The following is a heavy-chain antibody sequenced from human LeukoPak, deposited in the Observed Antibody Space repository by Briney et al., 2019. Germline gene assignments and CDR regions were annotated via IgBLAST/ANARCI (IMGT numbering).Heavy chain of an antibody. CDR3: AREGGGYSYILDY. D-gene: IGHD5-18*01. CDR2: ISSSGSTI. V-gene: IGHV3-48*03. CDR1: GFTFSSYE. J-gene: IGHJ4*02. Sequence: PGGSLRLSCAASGFTFSSYEMNWVRQASGKGLEWVSYISSSGSTIYYADSVKGRFTISRDNAKNSLYLQMNSLRAEDTAVYYCAREGGGYSYILDYWGQVTLVTVST.